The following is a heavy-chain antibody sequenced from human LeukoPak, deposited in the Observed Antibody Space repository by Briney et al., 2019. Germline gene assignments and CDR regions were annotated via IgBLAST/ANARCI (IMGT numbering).Heavy chain of an antibody. CDR3: ARELPARRYGMDIVVVPAAIRTDP. V-gene: IGHV4-59*12. Sequence: RSQTLSLTCTVSGGSISSYYWSWIRQPPGKGLEWLGYIYYSGSTNYNPSLKSRVTMSVDTSKNQFSLKLSSVTAADTAVYYCARELPARRYGMDIVVVPAAIRTDPWGQGTLVTVSS. D-gene: IGHD2-2*03. CDR2: IYYSGST. CDR1: GGSISSYY. J-gene: IGHJ5*02.